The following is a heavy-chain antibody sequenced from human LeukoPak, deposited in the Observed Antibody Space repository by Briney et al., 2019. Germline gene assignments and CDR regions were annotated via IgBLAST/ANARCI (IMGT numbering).Heavy chain of an antibody. J-gene: IGHJ4*02. V-gene: IGHV3-48*04. CDR3: ARDAVTMVRGVNY. CDR1: GYTFSSYS. Sequence: GGSLRLSCAASGYTFSSYSMNWVRQAPGKGLEWVSYISSSGSTIYYADSVKGRFTISRDNAKNSLYLQMNSLRAEDTAVYYCARDAVTMVRGVNYWGQGTLVTVSS. D-gene: IGHD3-10*01. CDR2: ISSSGSTI.